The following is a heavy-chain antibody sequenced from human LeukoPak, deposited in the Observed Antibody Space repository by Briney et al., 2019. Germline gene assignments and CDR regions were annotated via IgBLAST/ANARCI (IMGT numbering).Heavy chain of an antibody. Sequence: GGSLRLSCVASGFTFSTYAMNWVRQAPGKGLEWVSAMSGSGGSTYYADSVKGRFTISRDNSKNTLYLQMSSLRAEDTAIYYCARVDAALDYWGQGTLVTVSS. J-gene: IGHJ4*02. D-gene: IGHD6-6*01. V-gene: IGHV3-23*01. CDR3: ARVDAALDY. CDR2: MSGSGGST. CDR1: GFTFSTYA.